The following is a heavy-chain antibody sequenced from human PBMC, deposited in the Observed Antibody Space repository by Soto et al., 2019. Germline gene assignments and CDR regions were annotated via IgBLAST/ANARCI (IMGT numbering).Heavy chain of an antibody. D-gene: IGHD6-6*01. Sequence: QVQLVESGGGVVQPGRSLRLSCAASGFTFSSYGMHWVRQAPGKGLEWVAVIWYDGSNKYYADSVKGRFTISRDNSKNTLYLHMNSLRAEDTAVYYCAIYQQLGRGYYYYGMDVWGQGTTVTVSS. J-gene: IGHJ6*02. CDR1: GFTFSSYG. CDR2: IWYDGSNK. CDR3: AIYQQLGRGYYYYGMDV. V-gene: IGHV3-33*01.